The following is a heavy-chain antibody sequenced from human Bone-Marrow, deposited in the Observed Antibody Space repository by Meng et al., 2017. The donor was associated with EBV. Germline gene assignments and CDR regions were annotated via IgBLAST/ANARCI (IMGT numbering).Heavy chain of an antibody. Sequence: ESGGALVQPGGSLGFSCATSGFSFSNYWLHWVCPAPGKGLVWVSRSNEHGTITIYADSVEGRFTISRDNAKNTMYLQMNSLRDEDTDVYYCSRDLVGSDDSWGQGTLVTVSS. CDR2: SNEHGTIT. CDR1: GFSFSNYW. V-gene: IGHV3-74*01. CDR3: SRDLVGSDDS. J-gene: IGHJ4*02.